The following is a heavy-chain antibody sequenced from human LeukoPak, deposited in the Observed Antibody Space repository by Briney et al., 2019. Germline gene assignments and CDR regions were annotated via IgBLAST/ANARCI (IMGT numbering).Heavy chain of an antibody. CDR2: IGARGDVT. CDR1: GFAFSGYA. V-gene: IGHV3-23*01. J-gene: IGHJ4*02. Sequence: GGSLRLSCTVSGFAFSGYAMSWVRQAPGKGPEWVSSIGARGDVTYSADSVKGRFTISRDNSKNTLYLQMNSLRAEDTAVYYCAKANWVVPAAMTYFDYWGQGTLVTVSS. CDR3: AKANWVVPAAMTYFDY. D-gene: IGHD2-2*01.